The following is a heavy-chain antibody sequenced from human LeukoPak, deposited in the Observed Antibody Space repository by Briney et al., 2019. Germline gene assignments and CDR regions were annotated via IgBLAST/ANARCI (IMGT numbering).Heavy chain of an antibody. CDR3: ARDGLTTGFDALDY. CDR2: INQDGSEK. CDR1: AFTFTNYW. D-gene: IGHD2/OR15-2a*01. J-gene: IGHJ4*02. V-gene: IGHV3-7*03. Sequence: GGSLRLSCAASAFTFTNYWMTWVRQAPGKGVEWVADINQDGSEKYYVDSVKGRFTISRDNAKNSLYLQMNSLRAEDTAVYYCARDGLTTGFDALDYWGQGTLVTVSS.